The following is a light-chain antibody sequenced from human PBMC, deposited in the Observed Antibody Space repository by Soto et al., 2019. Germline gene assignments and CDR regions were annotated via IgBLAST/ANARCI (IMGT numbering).Light chain of an antibody. CDR1: QRVSARY. J-gene: IGKJ1*01. V-gene: IGKV3D-20*02. CDR3: QHRDDWPT. Sequence: IVLTQSPCTLSLSTGDRASLSCRASQRVSARYLAWYHQKPGQAPRLLIYDTFRRATGIPARFSGSGSGTDFTLTISSLEPEDFAVYFCQHRDDWPTFGQGTKMDIK. CDR2: DTF.